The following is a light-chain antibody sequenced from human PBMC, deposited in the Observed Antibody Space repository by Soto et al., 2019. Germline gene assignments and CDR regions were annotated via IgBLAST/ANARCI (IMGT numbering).Light chain of an antibody. CDR2: GAS. V-gene: IGKV3-20*01. CDR1: QSVSSRH. CDR3: QEYGNSRWT. J-gene: IGKJ1*01. Sequence: EIGLTQSPGTLSLSPGERATLSCRASQSVSSRHLAWYQHKPGQAPTLFISGASTRATGIPDRFSGSGSGTDFTLTISRLEPADLAVYYCQEYGNSRWTFGQGNTVEIK.